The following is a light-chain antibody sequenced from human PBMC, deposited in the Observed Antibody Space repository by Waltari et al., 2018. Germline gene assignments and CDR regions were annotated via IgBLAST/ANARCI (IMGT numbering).Light chain of an antibody. CDR2: DVN. CDR1: SSDVGRFDY. CDR3: CSYAGSYTFV. V-gene: IGLV2-11*01. Sequence: QSALTQPRSVSGSPGQSVTIPCTATSSDVGRFDYVSWFQQYPGKAPKLMIYDVNKRPSGVPHRFSGSKSGNTASLTSSGLQAEDEADYYCCSYAGSYTFVFGTGTKVTVL. J-gene: IGLJ1*01.